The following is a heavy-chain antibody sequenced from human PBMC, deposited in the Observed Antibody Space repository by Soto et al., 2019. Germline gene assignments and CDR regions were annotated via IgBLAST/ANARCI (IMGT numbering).Heavy chain of an antibody. CDR2: INHSGFT. V-gene: IGHV4-34*01. CDR3: ARGHGRFAH. J-gene: IGHJ4*02. Sequence: SETLSLTCDVSGGSFTGYYWSWIRQPPGKGLEWIGEINHSGFTNYNPSLTGRVTISLDTSKSQFSLKLSSLTAADTDFYFCARGHGRFAHWGQGTLVTVSS. CDR1: GGSFTGYY.